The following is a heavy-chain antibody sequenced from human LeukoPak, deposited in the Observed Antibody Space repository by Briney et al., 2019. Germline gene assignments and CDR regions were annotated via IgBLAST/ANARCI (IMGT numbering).Heavy chain of an antibody. J-gene: IGHJ2*01. D-gene: IGHD3-16*01. CDR2: IWHDGSHK. V-gene: IGHV3-33*01. Sequence: GRSLRLSCAASGFAFNTYAMHWVRQAPGQGLEWVALIWHDGSHKFYSNSVRGQFTISRDNSKNTVTLQMNNLRPEDTAVYYCARDGGWDNLGVYWYFDPWGRGTLVTVSS. CDR3: ARDGGWDNLGVYWYFDP. CDR1: GFAFNTYA.